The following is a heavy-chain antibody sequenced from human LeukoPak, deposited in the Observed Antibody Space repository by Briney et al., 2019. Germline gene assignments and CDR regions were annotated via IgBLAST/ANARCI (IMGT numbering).Heavy chain of an antibody. D-gene: IGHD6-13*01. Sequence: GGSLRLSCAASGFTFSSYAMSWVRQAPGKRLEWVSAISGSGGSTYYADSVKGRFTISRDNSKNTLYLQMNSLRAEDTAVYYCAKGGGKSSSWYNDAFDIWGQGTMVTVSS. V-gene: IGHV3-23*01. CDR1: GFTFSSYA. J-gene: IGHJ3*02. CDR3: AKGGGKSSSWYNDAFDI. CDR2: ISGSGGST.